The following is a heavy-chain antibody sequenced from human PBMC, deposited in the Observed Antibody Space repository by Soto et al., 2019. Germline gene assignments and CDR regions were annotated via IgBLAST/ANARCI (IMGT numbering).Heavy chain of an antibody. J-gene: IGHJ2*01. CDR2: IYWDDDK. CDR1: GFSLGTYGVG. D-gene: IGHD1-26*01. V-gene: IGHV2-5*02. CDR3: AHRGGGIVDWYFDL. Sequence: QITLNESGPTLVKPTQTLTLTCTFSGFSLGTYGVGVGWIRQPPGKALEWLALIYWDDDKRYSPSLKSRLTIPQDTSKRQVFLTLTNMDPVDTATYSCAHRGGGIVDWYFDLWGRGTPVIVSS.